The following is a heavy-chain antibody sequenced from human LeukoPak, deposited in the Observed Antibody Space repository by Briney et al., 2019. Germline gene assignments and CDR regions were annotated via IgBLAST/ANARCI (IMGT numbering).Heavy chain of an antibody. D-gene: IGHD6-13*01. Sequence: SETLSLTCTVSGGSISSGGYYWSWIRQHPGTGLEWIGYIYYSGSTNYNPSLKSRVTISVDTSKNQFSLKLSSVTAADTAVYYCARGFQQLASLWGQGTLVTVSS. V-gene: IGHV4-61*08. CDR1: GGSISSGGYY. CDR3: ARGFQQLASL. CDR2: IYYSGST. J-gene: IGHJ4*02.